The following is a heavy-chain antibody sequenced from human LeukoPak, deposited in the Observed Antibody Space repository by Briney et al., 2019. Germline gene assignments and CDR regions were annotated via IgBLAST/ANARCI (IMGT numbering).Heavy chain of an antibody. CDR2: IWYDGSNK. Sequence: GGSLRLSCAASGFTFSSYGMHWVRQAPGKGLEWVAVIWYDGSNKYYADSVKGRFTISRDNSKNTLYLQMNSLRAEDTAVYYCARDETRVRLGELSSRGDWGQGTLVTVSS. J-gene: IGHJ4*02. CDR3: ARDETRVRLGELSSRGD. CDR1: GFTFSSYG. D-gene: IGHD3-16*02. V-gene: IGHV3-33*01.